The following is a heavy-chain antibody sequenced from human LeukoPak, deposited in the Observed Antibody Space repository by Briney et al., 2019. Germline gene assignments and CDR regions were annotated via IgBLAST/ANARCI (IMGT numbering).Heavy chain of an antibody. CDR1: GYTFTSYY. D-gene: IGHD1-26*01. V-gene: IGHV1-46*01. J-gene: IGHJ3*02. CDR2: INPSGGST. Sequence: ASVKVSCKASGYTFTSYYMHWVRQAPGQGLEWMGIINPSGGSTSYAQKFQGRVTMTRDTSTSTVYMELSSLRSEDTAVYYCARDLSGSYLSHAFDIWGQGTMVTVSS. CDR3: ARDLSGSYLSHAFDI.